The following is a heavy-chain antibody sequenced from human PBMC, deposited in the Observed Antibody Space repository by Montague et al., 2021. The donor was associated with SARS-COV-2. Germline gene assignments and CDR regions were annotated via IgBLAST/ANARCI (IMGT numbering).Heavy chain of an antibody. J-gene: IGHJ4*02. Sequence: SETLSLTCAVYDGSFSDYSWTWIRQRPGKGLEWIVEINQRGRTNYKPSLKSRVTISVETSKNQFSLKRTSVTAADTAVYYCARGRQHINMVVVVVTGGDYYFVXWGQGSVVAVSS. CDR3: ARGRQHINMVVVVVTGGDYYFVX. CDR1: DGSFSDYS. D-gene: IGHD3-22*01. CDR2: INQRGRT. V-gene: IGHV4-34*01.